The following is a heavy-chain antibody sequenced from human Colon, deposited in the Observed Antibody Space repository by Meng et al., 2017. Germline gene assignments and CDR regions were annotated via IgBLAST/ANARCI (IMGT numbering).Heavy chain of an antibody. V-gene: IGHV4-34*01. CDR3: ARGRYSGYLP. D-gene: IGHD5-12*01. CDR1: GGSFSGYY. J-gene: IGHJ5*02. Sequence: QGHLQQWGAGRLKPSQTLSLTFAVDGGSFSGYYWSWIRQPPGKGLEWIWEINHSGSTNYNPSLKSRVTISVDTSKNQFSLKLSSVTAADTAVYYCARGRYSGYLPWGQGTLVTVSS. CDR2: INHSGST.